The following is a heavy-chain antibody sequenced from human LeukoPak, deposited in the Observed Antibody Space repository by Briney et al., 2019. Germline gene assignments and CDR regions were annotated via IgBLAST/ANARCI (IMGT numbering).Heavy chain of an antibody. D-gene: IGHD4-17*01. CDR3: VREVYRKGYGDYGGFDP. J-gene: IGHJ5*02. V-gene: IGHV4-34*01. CDR2: INHSGST. Sequence: SETLSLTCAGYGGSFSGSYWSWIRQPPGKRLEWIGEINHSGSTNYDSSLESRVTISVDTSKNQFSLKLSSVTVADTAVYYCVREVYRKGYGDYGGFDPWGQGTLVTVSS. CDR1: GGSFSGSY.